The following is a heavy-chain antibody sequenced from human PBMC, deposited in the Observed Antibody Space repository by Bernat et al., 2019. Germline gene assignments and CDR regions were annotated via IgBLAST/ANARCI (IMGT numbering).Heavy chain of an antibody. CDR2: ISYDGSNK. J-gene: IGHJ4*02. Sequence: VQLVESGGGVVQPGRSLRLSCAASGFTFSSYAMHWVRQAPGKGLEWVAVISYDGSNKYYADSVKGRFTISRDNSKNTLYLQMNSLRAEDTAVYYCARTVAVAGSYWGQGTLVTVSS. CDR1: GFTFSSYA. CDR3: ARTVAVAGSY. D-gene: IGHD6-19*01. V-gene: IGHV3-30*01.